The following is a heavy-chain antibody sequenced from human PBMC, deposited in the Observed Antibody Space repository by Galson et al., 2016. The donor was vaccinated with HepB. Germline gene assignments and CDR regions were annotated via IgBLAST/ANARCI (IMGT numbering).Heavy chain of an antibody. CDR1: GGTFSTYS. Sequence: SVKVSCKASGGTFSTYSVSWVRQAPGQGPEWLGGILPLFGTTKFAQRFQGRVTITADKSTDTAYMELSIMRSEDTAVYYCARAPPGVTTRSFDNWGQGTLVTVSS. CDR3: ARAPPGVTTRSFDN. J-gene: IGHJ4*02. V-gene: IGHV1-69*06. D-gene: IGHD4-11*01. CDR2: ILPLFGTT.